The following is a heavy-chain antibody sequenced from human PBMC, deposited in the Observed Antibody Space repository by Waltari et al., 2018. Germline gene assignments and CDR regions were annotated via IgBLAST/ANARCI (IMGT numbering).Heavy chain of an antibody. V-gene: IGHV4-34*01. D-gene: IGHD2-2*01. Sequence: QVQLQQWGAGLLKPSETLSLTCAVYGGSFSGYYWSWIRQPPGKGLEWIGEINHSGSTNYNPSLKSRVTISVDTSKNQFSLKLSSVTAADTAVYYCARTFSSSTSCYPNWFDPWGQGTLVTVSS. CDR3: ARTFSSSTSCYPNWFDP. J-gene: IGHJ5*02. CDR2: INHSGST. CDR1: GGSFSGYY.